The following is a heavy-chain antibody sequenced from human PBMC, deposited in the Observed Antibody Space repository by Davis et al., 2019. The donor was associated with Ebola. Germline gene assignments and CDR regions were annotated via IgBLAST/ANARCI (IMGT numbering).Heavy chain of an antibody. CDR2: INSDESVT. V-gene: IGHV3-74*01. J-gene: IGHJ6*02. CDR3: AKDLADIVVVPAAADYGMDV. CDR1: GFTFSNYW. Sequence: PGGSLRLSCAASGFTFSNYWMHWVRQAPGKGLVWVSRINSDESVTRYADSVKGRFTISRDNAKNMVFLQMNSLRAEDTAVYYCAKDLADIVVVPAAADYGMDVWGQGTTVTVSS. D-gene: IGHD2-2*01.